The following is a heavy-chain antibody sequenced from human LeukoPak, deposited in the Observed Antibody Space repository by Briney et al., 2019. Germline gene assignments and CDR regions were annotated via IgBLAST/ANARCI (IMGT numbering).Heavy chain of an antibody. D-gene: IGHD2-21*02. CDR1: GFTFSSYS. Sequence: GGSLRLSCAASGFTFSSYSMNWVRQAPGKGLEWVSYISSSSTIYYADSVKGRFTISRDNAKNSLYLQMNSLRAEDTAVYYCARDSYCGGDCYLGGDDAFDIWGQGTMVTVSS. CDR2: ISSSSTI. V-gene: IGHV3-48*01. CDR3: ARDSYCGGDCYLGGDDAFDI. J-gene: IGHJ3*02.